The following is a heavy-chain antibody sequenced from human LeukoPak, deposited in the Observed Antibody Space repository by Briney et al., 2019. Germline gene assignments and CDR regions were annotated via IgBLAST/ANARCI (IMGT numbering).Heavy chain of an antibody. CDR3: ARTSEGYCRGGSCWDYCYYMDV. Sequence: PSETLSLTCAVYGGSFSGYYWSWIRQPPGKGLEWIGEINHSGSTNYNPSLKSRVTISVDTSKNQFSLKLSSVTAADTAVYYCARTSEGYCRGGSCWDYCYYMDVWGKGTTVTVSS. J-gene: IGHJ6*03. CDR1: GGSFSGYY. CDR2: INHSGST. D-gene: IGHD2-15*01. V-gene: IGHV4-34*01.